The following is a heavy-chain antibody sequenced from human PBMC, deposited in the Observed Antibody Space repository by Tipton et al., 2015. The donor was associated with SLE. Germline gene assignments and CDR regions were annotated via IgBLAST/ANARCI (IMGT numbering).Heavy chain of an antibody. V-gene: IGHV3-20*04. D-gene: IGHD1-1*01. CDR3: ASPPSNDWYFDL. J-gene: IGHJ2*01. Sequence: GSLRLSCAASGFTFDDYGMSWVRQAPGKGLEWVSGINWNGGSTGYADSVKGRFTISRDNAKNSLYLQMNSLRAEDTALYYCASPPSNDWYFDLWGRGTLVTVSS. CDR1: GFTFDDYG. CDR2: INWNGGST.